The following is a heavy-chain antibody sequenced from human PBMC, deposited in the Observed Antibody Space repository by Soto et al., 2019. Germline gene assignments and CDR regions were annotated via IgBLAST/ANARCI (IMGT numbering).Heavy chain of an antibody. J-gene: IGHJ4*02. CDR2: IYHSGST. V-gene: IGHV4-4*02. CDR1: GGSISSSNW. CDR3: ARTGVPNGIITMVRGVIKGYFDY. Sequence: QVQLQESGPGLVKPSGTLSLTCAVSGGSISSSNWWSWVRQPPGKGLEWIGEIYHSGSTNYNPSLKSRVTISVDKSKNQFSLKLSSVTAADTAVYYCARTGVPNGIITMVRGVIKGYFDYWGQGTLVTVSS. D-gene: IGHD3-10*01.